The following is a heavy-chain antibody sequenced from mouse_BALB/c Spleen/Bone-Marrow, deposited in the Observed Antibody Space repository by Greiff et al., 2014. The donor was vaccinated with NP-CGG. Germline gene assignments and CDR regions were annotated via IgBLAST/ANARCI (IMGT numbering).Heavy chain of an antibody. V-gene: IGHV1-54*01. CDR1: GYASTNYL. Sequence: VQLQQSGAELVRPGTAVNVSCKASGYASTNYLIEWVKQRPGQGLEWIGVINPGSGGANYNEKFEGKATLTADKSSSTAYMQLSSLTSDDSAVYFCARFGRYYFDYWGQGTTLTVSS. CDR2: INPGSGGA. J-gene: IGHJ2*01. CDR3: ARFGRYYFDY.